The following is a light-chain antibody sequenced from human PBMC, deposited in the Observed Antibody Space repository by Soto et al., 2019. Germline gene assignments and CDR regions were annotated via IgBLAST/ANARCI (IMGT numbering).Light chain of an antibody. CDR1: LGISIN. Sequence: IVMAQSPATQSVSTGESVTLSCRASLGISINLAWYQQRPGQAPRLLIYDASSRPPGIPDRFSGSGSGTDFTLTISRLEPEDFAVYYCQHYGGAPLTFGQGTRLEI. CDR3: QHYGGAPLT. CDR2: DAS. V-gene: IGKV3-20*01. J-gene: IGKJ5*01.